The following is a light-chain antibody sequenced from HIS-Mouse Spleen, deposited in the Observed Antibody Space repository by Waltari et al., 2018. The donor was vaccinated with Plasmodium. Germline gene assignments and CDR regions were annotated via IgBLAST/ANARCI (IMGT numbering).Light chain of an antibody. J-gene: IGLJ2*01. CDR2: QDS. Sequence: SYELTQPPSVSVSPGQTASITCSGDKLGDKYACWYQQEPGQSPVLVIFQDSKRPSGMPERFSGSNSGNRATLTISGTQAMDEADYYCQAWDSSTVGFGGGTKLTVL. CDR3: QAWDSSTVG. V-gene: IGLV3-1*01. CDR1: KLGDKY.